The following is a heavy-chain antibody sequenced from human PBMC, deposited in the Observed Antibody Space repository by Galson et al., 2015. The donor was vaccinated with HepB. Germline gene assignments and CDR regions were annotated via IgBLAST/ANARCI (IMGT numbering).Heavy chain of an antibody. CDR2: ISSSGSTI. J-gene: IGHJ3*02. Sequence: SLRLSCAASGFTFSDYYMSWIRQAPGKGLEWVSYISSSGSTIYYADSVKGRFTISRDNAKNSLYLQMNSLRAEDTAVYYCARAEDYDILTGYSPFDIWGQGTMVTVSS. D-gene: IGHD3-9*01. V-gene: IGHV3-11*01. CDR3: ARAEDYDILTGYSPFDI. CDR1: GFTFSDYY.